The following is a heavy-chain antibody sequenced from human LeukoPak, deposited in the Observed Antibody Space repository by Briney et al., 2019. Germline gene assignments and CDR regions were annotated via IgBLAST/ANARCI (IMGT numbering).Heavy chain of an antibody. CDR3: ARAYVWGSYRYAGFDY. D-gene: IGHD3-16*02. CDR2: IYTSGST. CDR1: GGSISRYY. J-gene: IGHJ4*02. Sequence: SETLSLTCTVSGGSISRYYWSWIRQAAGKGLEWIGRIYTSGSTNYNPSLKSRGTMSVDTSKNQFSLKLSSVTAADTAVYYCARAYVWGSYRYAGFDYWGQGTLVTVSS. V-gene: IGHV4-4*07.